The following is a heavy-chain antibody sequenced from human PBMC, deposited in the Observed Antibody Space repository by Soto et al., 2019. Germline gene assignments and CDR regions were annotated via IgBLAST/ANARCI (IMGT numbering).Heavy chain of an antibody. CDR1: GGTFSSYA. J-gene: IGHJ4*02. D-gene: IGHD3-22*01. Sequence: SVKVSYKASGGTFSSYAISWVRQAPGQGLEWMGGIIPIFGTANYAQKFQGRVTMTTDISTTTADMELKTLRSDDTAVYFCARGALGYDSRGYFFDYWGQGTLVTVSS. V-gene: IGHV1-69*05. CDR3: ARGALGYDSRGYFFDY. CDR2: IIPIFGTA.